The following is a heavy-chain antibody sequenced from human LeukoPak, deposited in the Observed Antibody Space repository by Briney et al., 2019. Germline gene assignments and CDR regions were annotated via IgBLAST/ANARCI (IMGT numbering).Heavy chain of an antibody. D-gene: IGHD6-19*01. V-gene: IGHV3-9*01. CDR3: ARGHSSGWYY. CDR2: ISWNSGSI. CDR1: GFTFDDYA. Sequence: GGSLRLSCAASGFTFDDYAMHWVRQAPGKGLEWVSGISWNSGSIGYADSVKGRFTISRDNAKNSLYLQMNSLRAEDTAVYYCARGHSSGWYYWGQGTLVTVSS. J-gene: IGHJ4*02.